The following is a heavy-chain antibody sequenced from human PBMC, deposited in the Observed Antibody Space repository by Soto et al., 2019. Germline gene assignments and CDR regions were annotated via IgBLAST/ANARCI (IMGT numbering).Heavy chain of an antibody. V-gene: IGHV1-18*01. CDR2: INTYKS. CDR1: GYSFTSYG. J-gene: IGHJ4*02. Sequence: ASVKVSCKASGYSFTSYGFSWVRQAPGQGLEWMGWINTYKSNYAQKFQGRVTLTTDTSTTTAYMELRSLRSDDTAVYYCAREGQLGYWGQGTLVTVSS. CDR3: AREGQLGY. D-gene: IGHD3-3*02.